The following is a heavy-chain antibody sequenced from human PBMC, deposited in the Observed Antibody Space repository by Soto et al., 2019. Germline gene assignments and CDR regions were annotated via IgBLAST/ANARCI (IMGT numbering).Heavy chain of an antibody. J-gene: IGHJ5*02. CDR2: IIPIFGTA. Sequence: QVQLVQSGAEVKKPGSSVKVSCKASGGTFSSYAISWVRQAPGQGLEWMGGIIPIFGTANYAQKFQGRVTXTXAXSXXTADMELSSLRSEDTAVYYCARGANTAMVTRWFDPWGQGTLVTVSS. V-gene: IGHV1-69*05. CDR3: ARGANTAMVTRWFDP. CDR1: GGTFSSYA. D-gene: IGHD5-18*01.